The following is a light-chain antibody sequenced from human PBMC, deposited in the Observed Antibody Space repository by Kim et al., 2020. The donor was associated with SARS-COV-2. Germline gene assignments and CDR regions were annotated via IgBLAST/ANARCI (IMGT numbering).Light chain of an antibody. CDR2: KAY. CDR3: QHSFSTPVT. CDR1: QSISSY. J-gene: IGKJ5*01. V-gene: IGKV1-39*01. Sequence: ASVGDRVTIPCRASQSISSYLNWYQQKPGEPPKLLIYKAYSLQSGVPSRFSGSGSGTDFTLTISSLQPEDFATYYCQHSFSTPVTFGQGTRLEIK.